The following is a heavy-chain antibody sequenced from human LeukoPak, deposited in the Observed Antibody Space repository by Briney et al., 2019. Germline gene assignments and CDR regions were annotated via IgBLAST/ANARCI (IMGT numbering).Heavy chain of an antibody. J-gene: IGHJ4*02. Sequence: ASVKVSCKASGYTFTGYYMHWVRQAPGQGLEWMGWINPNSGGTNYAQKFQGRVTMTRDTSISTAYMELSRLRSDDTAVYYCARDRLAAAGKTTYFDYWGQGTLVTVSS. CDR3: ARDRLAAAGKTTYFDY. CDR1: GYTFTGYY. V-gene: IGHV1-2*02. CDR2: INPNSGGT. D-gene: IGHD6-13*01.